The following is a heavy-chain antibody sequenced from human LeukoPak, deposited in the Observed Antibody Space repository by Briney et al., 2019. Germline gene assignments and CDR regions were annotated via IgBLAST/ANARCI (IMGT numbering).Heavy chain of an antibody. Sequence: ASVKVSCKASGCTFICNYMHWVRQAPGQGLEGMGWINPNSGGTNYAQKFQGRVTMTRDTSISTAYMELNRLRSDDTAVYYCARGSYDSSDFEYFHHWGQGTLVTVSS. CDR1: GCTFICNY. V-gene: IGHV1-2*02. CDR3: ARGSYDSSDFEYFHH. D-gene: IGHD3-22*01. J-gene: IGHJ1*01. CDR2: INPNSGGT.